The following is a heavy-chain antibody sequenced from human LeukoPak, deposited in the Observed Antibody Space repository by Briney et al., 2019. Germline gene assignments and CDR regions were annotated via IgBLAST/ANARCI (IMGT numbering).Heavy chain of an antibody. D-gene: IGHD6-19*01. CDR1: GGSISYYY. CDR3: ARESPTYSSGWYKDF. J-gene: IGHJ4*02. V-gene: IGHV4-4*07. Sequence: KPSATLSLTCTVSGGSISYYYWSWIRQPAGGGLEWIGRIYISGSTNYNPSLKSRVTISIDKSNNQSFLKLNSVTAADTAVYYCARESPTYSSGWYKDFWGQGTLVTVSS. CDR2: IYISGST.